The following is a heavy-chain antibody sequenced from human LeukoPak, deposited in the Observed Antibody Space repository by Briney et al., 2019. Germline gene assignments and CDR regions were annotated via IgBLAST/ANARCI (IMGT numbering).Heavy chain of an antibody. V-gene: IGHV3-21*01. Sequence: GGSLRLSCAASGFTFSSYGMHWVRQAPGKGLEWVSSISSSSSYIYYADSVKGRFTISRDNAKNSLYLQMNSLRAEDTAVYYCARDLLAAALFDYWGQGTLVTVSS. D-gene: IGHD6-13*01. CDR1: GFTFSSYG. CDR3: ARDLLAAALFDY. CDR2: ISSSSSYI. J-gene: IGHJ4*02.